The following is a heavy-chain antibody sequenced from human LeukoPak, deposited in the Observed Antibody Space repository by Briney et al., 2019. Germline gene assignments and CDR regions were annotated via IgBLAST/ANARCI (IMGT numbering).Heavy chain of an antibody. CDR1: VGSINSGNW. J-gene: IGHJ4*02. V-gene: IGHV4-4*02. D-gene: IGHD2-21*02. CDR2: IYYSGTT. CDR3: ARYVVVTAKYYFDY. Sequence: KPSGTLSLTCGVSVGSINSGNWWTWVRQSPGKGLEWIATIYYSGTTYYNAPLKSRVTISVDTSKNQFSLKLSSVTAADTAVYYCARYVVVTAKYYFDYWGQGTLVTVSS.